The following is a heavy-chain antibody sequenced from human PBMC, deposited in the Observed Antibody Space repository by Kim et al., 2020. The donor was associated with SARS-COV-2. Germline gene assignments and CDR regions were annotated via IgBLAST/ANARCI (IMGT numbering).Heavy chain of an antibody. D-gene: IGHD6-13*01. J-gene: IGHJ4*02. V-gene: IGHV4-59*01. CDR3: ARAFYPGIAATCDY. Sequence: NPSLKRRFPISVDTAKNQFSLKLSSVTAADTAVYYCARAFYPGIAATCDYWGQGTLVTVSS.